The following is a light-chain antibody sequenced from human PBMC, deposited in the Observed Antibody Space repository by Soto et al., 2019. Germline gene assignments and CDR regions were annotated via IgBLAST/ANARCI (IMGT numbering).Light chain of an antibody. V-gene: IGLV1-44*01. CDR3: AAWDDSLNGYV. Sequence: QSVLTQPPSASWTPGQRVTISCSGSSSNIGSNTVTWYQQLPGTAPKLLIYSNNQRPSGVPDRFSGSKSGTSASLAISGLQSEDEADYYCAAWDDSLNGYVFGTGTKVTVL. CDR2: SNN. CDR1: SSNIGSNT. J-gene: IGLJ1*01.